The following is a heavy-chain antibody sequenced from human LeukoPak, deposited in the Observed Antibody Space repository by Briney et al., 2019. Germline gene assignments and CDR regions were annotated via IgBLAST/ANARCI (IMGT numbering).Heavy chain of an antibody. D-gene: IGHD4-17*01. J-gene: IGHJ3*01. CDR1: GGSLSGYY. CDR3: ARDPVPRDYGDTVNAYDL. Sequence: PSETLSLTCAVSGGSLSGYYWSWIRQSPGKGLEWMGDIHHDGRTKYKSSFKSRVTIFLDSPKNEVSLRLSTVTPADTALYFCARDPVPRDYGDTVNAYDLWGQGTMVTVAS. CDR2: IHHDGRT. V-gene: IGHV4-34*01.